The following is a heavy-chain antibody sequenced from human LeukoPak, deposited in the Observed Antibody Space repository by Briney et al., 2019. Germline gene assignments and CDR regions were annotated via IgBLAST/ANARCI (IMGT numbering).Heavy chain of an antibody. CDR1: GFTFTSFA. V-gene: IGHV3-64*01. J-gene: IGHJ4*02. Sequence: GGSLRLSCAASGFTFTSFAMHWVRQAPGKGLEYVSGISSDGGNTLYASSVQGRFTISRDNSKNTLFLQMGSLRGDDMAVYYCATIGLPWGQGTLVTVSS. CDR3: ATIGLP. CDR2: ISSDGGNT. D-gene: IGHD1-26*01.